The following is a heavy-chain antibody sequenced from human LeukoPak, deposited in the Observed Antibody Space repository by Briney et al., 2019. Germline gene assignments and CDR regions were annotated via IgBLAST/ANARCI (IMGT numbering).Heavy chain of an antibody. CDR1: GFTFSSYA. J-gene: IGHJ4*02. V-gene: IGHV3-64*01. D-gene: IGHD4-23*01. CDR2: ISSNGGST. CDR3: ASGDYGGRFDY. Sequence: GGSLRLSCAASGFTFSSYAMHGVRQAPGKGLEYVSAISSNGGSTYYANSVKGRFTISRDNSKNTLYLQMGSLRAEDMAVYYCASGDYGGRFDYWGQGTLVTVSS.